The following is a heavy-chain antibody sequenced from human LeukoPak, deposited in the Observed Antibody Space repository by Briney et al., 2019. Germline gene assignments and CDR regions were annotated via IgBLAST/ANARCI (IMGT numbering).Heavy chain of an antibody. CDR2: INPSGGST. J-gene: IGHJ4*02. Sequence: ASVKVSCKASGYAFTSYYMHWVRQAPGQGLEWMGIINPSGGSTSYAQKFQGRVTMTRDMSTSTVYMELSSLRSEDTAVYYCARPPRGLVHEKGRDYWGQGTLVTVSS. CDR1: GYAFTSYY. V-gene: IGHV1-46*01. D-gene: IGHD3-10*01. CDR3: ARPPRGLVHEKGRDY.